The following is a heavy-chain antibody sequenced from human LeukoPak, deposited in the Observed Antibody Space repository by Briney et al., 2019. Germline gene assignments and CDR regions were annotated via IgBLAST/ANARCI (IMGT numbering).Heavy chain of an antibody. CDR2: VPSDGLRA. CDR1: GFSLSAHG. CDR3: AREHAIYFYSVLDV. D-gene: IGHD5/OR15-5a*01. J-gene: IGHJ6*02. Sequence: GGSLRLSCAASGFSLSAHGIHWVRQAPGKGLEWLAAVPSDGLRAYYEGFVKARFTVSRDQNTVFLRMYSLRPEDTAVYFCAREHAIYFYSVLDVWGQGTTVTVSS. V-gene: IGHV3-30*03.